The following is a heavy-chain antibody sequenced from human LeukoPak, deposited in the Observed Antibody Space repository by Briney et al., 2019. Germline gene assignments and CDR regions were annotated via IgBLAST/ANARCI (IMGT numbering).Heavy chain of an antibody. CDR3: ASRPRADMGPLDY. CDR2: ITGDGTRT. V-gene: IGHV3-23*01. CDR1: GFTCSSCA. J-gene: IGHJ4*02. D-gene: IGHD1-14*01. Sequence: GGSLRLSCAASGFTCSSCAMIWVRQAPGKGLEWVASITGDGTRTYYTDSVKGRFTISRDNSKNTLYLQMNSLRADETAIYYCASRPRADMGPLDYWGQGTLVTVST.